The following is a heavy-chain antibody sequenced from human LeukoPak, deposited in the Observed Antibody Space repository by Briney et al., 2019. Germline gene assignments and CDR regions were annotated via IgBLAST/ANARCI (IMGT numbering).Heavy chain of an antibody. Sequence: PSETLSLTCTVSGVSISSYYWSWIRRPPGKGLEWIGYIYYSGSTNYNPSLKSRVTVSVDTSKNQFSLNLSSVTAADTAVYYCARAYYYDSSGYQRLFDYWGQGTLVTVSS. D-gene: IGHD3-22*01. V-gene: IGHV4-59*01. CDR1: GVSISSYY. CDR3: ARAYYYDSSGYQRLFDY. J-gene: IGHJ4*02. CDR2: IYYSGST.